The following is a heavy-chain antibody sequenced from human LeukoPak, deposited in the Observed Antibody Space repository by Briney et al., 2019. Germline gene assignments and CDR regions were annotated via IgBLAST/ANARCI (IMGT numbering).Heavy chain of an antibody. CDR1: GGSISSSSYY. J-gene: IGHJ4*02. Sequence: SETLSLTCTVSGGSISSSSYYWGWIRQPPGKGLEWIGSIYYSGSTYYNPSLKSRVTISVGTSKNQFSLKLSSVTAADTAVYYCAREVLHITIFGPEYFDYWGQGTLVTVSS. D-gene: IGHD3-3*01. CDR2: IYYSGST. CDR3: AREVLHITIFGPEYFDY. V-gene: IGHV4-39*07.